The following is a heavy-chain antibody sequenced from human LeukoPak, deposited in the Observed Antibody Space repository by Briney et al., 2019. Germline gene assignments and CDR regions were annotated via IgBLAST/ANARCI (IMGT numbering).Heavy chain of an antibody. Sequence: GGSLRLSCAASGFTFSSYSMNWVRQAPGKGLEWVAAVSYDGGSEYYADSVKGRFAVSRDNSKNTLYLQMRSLRPEDTAVYYCASNFYDVGGYYYRTPVQYWGQGTPVTVSS. V-gene: IGHV3-30*03. CDR2: VSYDGGSE. D-gene: IGHD3-22*01. CDR1: GFTFSSYS. CDR3: ASNFYDVGGYYYRTPVQY. J-gene: IGHJ4*02.